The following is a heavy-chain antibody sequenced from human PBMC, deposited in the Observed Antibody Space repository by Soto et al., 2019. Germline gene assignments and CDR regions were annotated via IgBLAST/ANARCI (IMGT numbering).Heavy chain of an antibody. CDR2: IYYSGST. V-gene: IGHV4-59*08. CDR3: ARRLKAASGIVVVPSYWYFDL. J-gene: IGHJ2*01. D-gene: IGHD3-22*01. CDR1: GGSISSYD. Sequence: PXETLSLTCTVSGGSISSYDGSWIRQPTGKGLEWIGYIYYSGSTNYNPSLKSRVTISVDTSKNQFSLKLSSVTAADTAVYYCARRLKAASGIVVVPSYWYFDLWGRGTLVTVSS.